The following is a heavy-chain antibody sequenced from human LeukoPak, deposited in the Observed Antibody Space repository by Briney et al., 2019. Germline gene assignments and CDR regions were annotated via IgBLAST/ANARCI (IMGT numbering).Heavy chain of an antibody. Sequence: GGCLRLSCAASGFTFSSYGMSWVRQAPGKGLEWVAAIGASGGTTEYADSLKGRFTISRDNSKKTVDLQMNSLTAVDTAVYYCTYSSFWGRTWYFDLWGRGTLVTVSS. V-gene: IGHV3-23*01. CDR2: IGASGGTT. CDR3: TYSSFWGRTWYFDL. D-gene: IGHD7-27*01. CDR1: GFTFSSYG. J-gene: IGHJ2*01.